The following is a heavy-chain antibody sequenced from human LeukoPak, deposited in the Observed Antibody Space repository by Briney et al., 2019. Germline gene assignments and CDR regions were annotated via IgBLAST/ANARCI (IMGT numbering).Heavy chain of an antibody. CDR2: INWNGDST. J-gene: IGHJ4*02. Sequence: GESLRLSCAASGFSFDDYGLTWVRQAPGKGLEWVSGINWNGDSTDYADSVKGRFTISRDNAKNSLYLQMNSLRAEDTALYYCARDLRVVITGSFDSWGQGTLVTVSS. D-gene: IGHD3-22*01. CDR1: GFSFDDYG. CDR3: ARDLRVVITGSFDS. V-gene: IGHV3-20*04.